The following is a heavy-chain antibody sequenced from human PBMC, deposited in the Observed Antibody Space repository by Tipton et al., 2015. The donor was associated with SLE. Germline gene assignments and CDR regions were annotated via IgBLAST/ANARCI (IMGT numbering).Heavy chain of an antibody. CDR3: ARGSSMGHFDL. D-gene: IGHD2/OR15-2a*01. Sequence: TLSLTCTVSCGSISSGGYYWSWIRQHPGKGLEWIGYIYYSGSTYYNPSLKSRVTISVDTSKNQFSLKLSSVTAADTAVYYCARGSSMGHFDLWGRGTLVTVSS. J-gene: IGHJ2*01. CDR1: CGSISSGGYY. V-gene: IGHV4-31*03. CDR2: IYYSGST.